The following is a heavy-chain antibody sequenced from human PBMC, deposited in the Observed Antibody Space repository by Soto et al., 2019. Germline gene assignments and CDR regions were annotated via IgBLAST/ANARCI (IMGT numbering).Heavy chain of an antibody. V-gene: IGHV4-38-2*01. J-gene: IGHJ6*02. Sequence: SETLSLTCAVSGYSISIGWYCGWIRQPPGKGLEWIGNIHHSGTTYYNPSLQSRVTISIDTSKNLFSLKLNSVTAADTAVYYCARAGDTMIRGVIIMNYYGMDVWGQGTTVTVSS. CDR1: GYSISIGWY. D-gene: IGHD3-10*01. CDR2: IHHSGTT. CDR3: ARAGDTMIRGVIIMNYYGMDV.